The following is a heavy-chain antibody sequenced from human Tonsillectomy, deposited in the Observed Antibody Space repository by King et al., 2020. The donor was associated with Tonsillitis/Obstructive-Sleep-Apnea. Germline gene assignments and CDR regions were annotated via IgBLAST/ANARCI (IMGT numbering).Heavy chain of an antibody. D-gene: IGHD1-1*01. CDR2: ITSSGITI. J-gene: IGHJ6*04. Sequence: VQLVESGGGLVKPGGSLRLSCAASGFTFSDYHMSWIRQAPGKGLEWVSYITSSGITIYYADSVQGRFTISRDNAKNSLYLQMNSLRAGDTAVYFCARCGGRLVTTGDVWGKGTTVTVSS. V-gene: IGHV3-11*01. CDR1: GFTFSDYH. CDR3: ARCGGRLVTTGDV.